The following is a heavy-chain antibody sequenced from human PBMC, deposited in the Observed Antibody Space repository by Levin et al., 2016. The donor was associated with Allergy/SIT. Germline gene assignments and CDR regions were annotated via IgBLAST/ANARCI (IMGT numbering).Heavy chain of an antibody. D-gene: IGHD4-17*01. J-gene: IGHJ6*02. CDR3: ARDRGVTTYHNFYGMDV. V-gene: IGHV3-7*04. CDR1: GFTFGKYW. Sequence: GESLKISCTASGFTFGKYWMTWVRQAPGKGLEWVANINQDGGEKYYVDSVKGRFTISRDNAKNSLYLQMNSLRAEDTAVFYCARDRGVTTYHNFYGMDVWGQGTTVTVSS. CDR2: INQDGGEK.